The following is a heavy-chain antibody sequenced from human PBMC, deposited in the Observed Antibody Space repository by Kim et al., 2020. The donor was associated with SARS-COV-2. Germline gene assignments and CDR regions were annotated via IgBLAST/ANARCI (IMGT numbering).Heavy chain of an antibody. CDR3: ARDTTETYYYDSSGYNFDY. CDR2: ISSSSSYI. CDR1: GFTFSSYS. V-gene: IGHV3-21*01. J-gene: IGHJ4*02. D-gene: IGHD3-22*01. Sequence: GGSLRLSCAASGFTFSSYSMNWVRQAPGKGLEWVSSISSSSSYIYYADSVKGRFTISRDNAKNSLYLQMNSLRAEDTAVYYCARDTTETYYYDSSGYNFDYWGQGTLVTVSS.